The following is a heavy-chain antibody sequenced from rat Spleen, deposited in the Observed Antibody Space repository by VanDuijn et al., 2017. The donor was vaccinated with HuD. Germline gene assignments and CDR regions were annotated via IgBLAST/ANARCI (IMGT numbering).Heavy chain of an antibody. Sequence: EVQLVESGGGLVQPGRSLKLSCAASGFTFSNYDMAWIRQAPTKGLEWVASINYEGSSTYYGDSVKGRFTISRDNAKSTLYLQMNSLRSEDTATYYCARRHYGYTDYFDYWGQGVMVTVSS. V-gene: IGHV5-22*01. CDR1: GFTFSNYD. CDR2: INYEGSST. J-gene: IGHJ2*01. CDR3: ARRHYGYTDYFDY. D-gene: IGHD1-9*01.